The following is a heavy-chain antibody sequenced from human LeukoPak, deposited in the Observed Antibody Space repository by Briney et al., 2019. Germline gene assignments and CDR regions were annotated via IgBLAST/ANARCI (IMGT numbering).Heavy chain of an antibody. J-gene: IGHJ4*02. Sequence: GGSLRLSCAASGFTFSSYSMNWVRQAPGKGLEWVSYISSSSSTIYYADSVKGRFTISRDNAKNSLYLQMNSLRAEDTAVYYCARWGSFNWKAPLDYWGQGTLVTVSS. D-gene: IGHD1-20*01. V-gene: IGHV3-48*01. CDR2: ISSSSSTI. CDR3: ARWGSFNWKAPLDY. CDR1: GFTFSSYS.